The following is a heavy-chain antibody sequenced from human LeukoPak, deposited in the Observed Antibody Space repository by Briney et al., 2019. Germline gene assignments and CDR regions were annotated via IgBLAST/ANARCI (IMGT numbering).Heavy chain of an antibody. D-gene: IGHD1-26*01. CDR1: GGSISSYY. CDR2: IYYSGST. V-gene: IGHV4-59*08. J-gene: IGHJ4*02. CDR3: ARHRWELPDFDY. Sequence: SETLSLTCTVSGGSISSYYWSWIRQPPGKGLEWIGYIYYSGSTNYNPSLKSRVTISVDTSKNQFFLKLSSVTAADTAVYYCARHRWELPDFDYWGQGTLVTVSS.